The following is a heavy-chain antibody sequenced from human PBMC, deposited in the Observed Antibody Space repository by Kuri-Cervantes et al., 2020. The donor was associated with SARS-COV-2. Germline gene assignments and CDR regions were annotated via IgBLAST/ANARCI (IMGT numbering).Heavy chain of an antibody. V-gene: IGHV3-30*18. Sequence: GESLKISCAASGFTFSSYGMHWVRQAPGKGLEWVAVISYDGSNKYYADSVKGRFTISRDNSKNTLYLQMNSLRAEDTAVYYCANLYGYCSGGSCYRGGGWFDPWGQGTLVTVSS. J-gene: IGHJ5*02. CDR2: ISYDGSNK. CDR3: ANLYGYCSGGSCYRGGGWFDP. D-gene: IGHD2-15*01. CDR1: GFTFSSYG.